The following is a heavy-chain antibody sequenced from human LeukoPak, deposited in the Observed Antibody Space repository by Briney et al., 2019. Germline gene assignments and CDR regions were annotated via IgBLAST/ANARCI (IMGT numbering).Heavy chain of an antibody. D-gene: IGHD1-7*01. CDR2: ISYDGSNK. J-gene: IGHJ4*02. CDR1: GFTFSSYA. V-gene: IGHV3-30*04. Sequence: PGGSLRLSCAASGFTFSSYAIHWVRQAPGKGLEWVAIISYDGSNKYYADSVKGRFTISRDNSKNTLYLQMNSLRAEDTAVYYCARDSDNWNYDVWGQGTLVTVSS. CDR3: ARDSDNWNYDV.